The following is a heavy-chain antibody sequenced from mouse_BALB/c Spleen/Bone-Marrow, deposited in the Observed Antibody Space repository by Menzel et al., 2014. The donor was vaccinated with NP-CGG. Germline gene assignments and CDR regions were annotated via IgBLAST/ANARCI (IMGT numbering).Heavy chain of an antibody. V-gene: IGHV2-9*02. CDR3: ARGGGNGAMDY. J-gene: IGHJ4*01. CDR1: GFSLTSYG. Sequence: VQLQQSVPGLVAPSPSLSITCTVSGFSLTSYGVHWVRQPPGKGLEWLGVIWAGGSTNYNSALLSRLSISKDKSKSQVFLKMSSLQTDDTAIYYCARGGGNGAMDYWGQGTPVTVSS. D-gene: IGHD2-1*01. CDR2: IWAGGST.